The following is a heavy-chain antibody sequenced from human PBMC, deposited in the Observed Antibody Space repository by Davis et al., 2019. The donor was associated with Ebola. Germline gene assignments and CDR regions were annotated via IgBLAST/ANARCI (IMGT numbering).Heavy chain of an antibody. J-gene: IGHJ6*02. CDR3: ARGGDCSSTSCYAYYYYGMDV. CDR2: ISSSGSTI. CDR1: GFTFSDYY. Sequence: GGSLRLSCAASGFTFSDYYMSWIRQAPGKGLEWVSYISSSGSTINYADSVRGRFTISRDNAKNSLYLQMNSLRAEDTALYYCARGGDCSSTSCYAYYYYGMDVWGQGTTVTVSS. V-gene: IGHV3-11*01. D-gene: IGHD2-2*01.